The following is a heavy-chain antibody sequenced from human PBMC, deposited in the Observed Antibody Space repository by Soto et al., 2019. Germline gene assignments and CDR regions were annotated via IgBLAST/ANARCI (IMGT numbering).Heavy chain of an antibody. J-gene: IGHJ4*02. V-gene: IGHV3-48*01. CDR2: ISSSSSTI. CDR1: GFTFSSYS. Sequence: LRLSCAASGFTFSSYSMNWVRQAPGKGLEWVSYISSSSSTIYYADSVKGRFTISRDNAKNSLYLQMNSLRAGDTAVYYCARVLHGYSGFEDYFDYWGQGALVTVSS. CDR3: ARVLHGYSGFEDYFDY. D-gene: IGHD5-12*01.